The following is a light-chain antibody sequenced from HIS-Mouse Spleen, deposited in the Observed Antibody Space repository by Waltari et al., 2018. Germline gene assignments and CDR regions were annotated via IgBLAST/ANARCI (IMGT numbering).Light chain of an antibody. CDR3: CSYAGSSTFLV. J-gene: IGLJ2*01. Sequence: QSALTQPASVSGSPGQSTTISCTGTSSDVGSYNLVSWYQQNPGKTPKLMIYEGSKRPSGVSNRVSGSKSGNTASLTISGLQAEDEADYYCCSYAGSSTFLVFGGGTKLTVL. CDR1: SSDVGSYNL. CDR2: EGS. V-gene: IGLV2-23*03.